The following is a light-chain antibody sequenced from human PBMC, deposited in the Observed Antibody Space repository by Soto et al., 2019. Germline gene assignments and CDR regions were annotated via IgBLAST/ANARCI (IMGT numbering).Light chain of an antibody. CDR2: DAS. CDR3: QQYGGSPTT. J-gene: IGKJ2*01. V-gene: IGKV3-20*01. Sequence: EIVLTQSPGSLSLSPGERATLSCRASQTVSSNYLTWYQLKPGQAPRLLIYDASIRATGIPDRFSGSGSGTDFTLTISRLEPEDFAMYYCQQYGGSPTTFGQGTKLEIK. CDR1: QTVSSNY.